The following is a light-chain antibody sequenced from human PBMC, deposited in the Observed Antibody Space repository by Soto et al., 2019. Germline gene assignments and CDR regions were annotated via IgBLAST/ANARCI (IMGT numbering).Light chain of an antibody. CDR2: AAS. Sequence: DLQMTQSPSSVPASVGDRVTITCRASQDIGSWVAWYQQKPGKAPNLLIYAASTLQTGVPSRFSGSGSGTEFTLTISSLQPEDFAIYYCQQANSFPRLTFGGGTKVDIK. CDR3: QQANSFPRLT. J-gene: IGKJ4*01. V-gene: IGKV1-12*01. CDR1: QDIGSW.